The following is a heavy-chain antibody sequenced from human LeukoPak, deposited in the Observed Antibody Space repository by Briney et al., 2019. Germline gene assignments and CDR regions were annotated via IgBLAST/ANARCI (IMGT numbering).Heavy chain of an antibody. D-gene: IGHD5-18*01. V-gene: IGHV1-3*04. J-gene: IGHJ4*02. CDR1: GYSFTTYA. Sequence: GASVKVSCKASGYSFTTYAMHWVRQAPGQRPEWMGWIFTHNGNTKYSQKFQGRVTLSRDTSASTAYMELSSLKSEDTAVYYCARDATPADTGDYWGQGTLVTVSSGDYWGQGTLVTVSS. CDR3: ARDATPADTGDYWGQGTLVTVSSGDY. CDR2: IFTHNGNT.